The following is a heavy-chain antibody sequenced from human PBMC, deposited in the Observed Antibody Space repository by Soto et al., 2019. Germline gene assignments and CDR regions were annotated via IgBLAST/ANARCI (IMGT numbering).Heavy chain of an antibody. Sequence: SETLSLTCTVSGGSISSGGYYWSWIRQHPGKGLEWIGYIYYSGSTYYNPSLKSRVTISVDTSKNQFSLKLSSVTAADTAVYYCARFPTYYYDSSGYQFDYWGQGTLVTVSS. D-gene: IGHD3-22*01. V-gene: IGHV4-31*03. CDR2: IYYSGST. J-gene: IGHJ4*02. CDR1: GGSISSGGYY. CDR3: ARFPTYYYDSSGYQFDY.